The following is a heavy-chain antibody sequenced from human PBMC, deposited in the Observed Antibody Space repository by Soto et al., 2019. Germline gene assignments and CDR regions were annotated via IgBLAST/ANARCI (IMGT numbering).Heavy chain of an antibody. D-gene: IGHD2-2*01. J-gene: IGHJ5*02. V-gene: IGHV3-33*01. CDR1: GFTFSSYG. Sequence: GGSLRLSCAASGFTFSSYGMHWVRQAPGKGLEWVAVIWYDGSNKYYADSVKGRFTISRDNSKNTLYLQMNSLRAEDTAVYYCARDSLIVVVPDNWFDPWGQGTLVTVSS. CDR2: IWYDGSNK. CDR3: ARDSLIVVVPDNWFDP.